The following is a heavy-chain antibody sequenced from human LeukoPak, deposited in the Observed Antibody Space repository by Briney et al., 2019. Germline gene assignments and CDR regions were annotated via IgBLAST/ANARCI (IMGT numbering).Heavy chain of an antibody. CDR2: IYYSGST. J-gene: IGHJ3*02. CDR1: GGSISSYY. Sequence: SETLSLTCTVSGGSISSYYWSWIRQPLGKGLEWIGYIYYSGSTNYNPSLKSRVTISVDTSKNQFSLKLSSVTAADTAVYYCARRGRVTIFGVVPTAAFDIWGQGTMVTVSS. CDR3: ARRGRVTIFGVVPTAAFDI. V-gene: IGHV4-59*12. D-gene: IGHD3-3*01.